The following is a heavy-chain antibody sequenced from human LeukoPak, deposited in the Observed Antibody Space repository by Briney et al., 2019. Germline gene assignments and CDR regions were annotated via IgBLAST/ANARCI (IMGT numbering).Heavy chain of an antibody. V-gene: IGHV3-30*03. CDR3: ARPRGAAAGTFGFDP. D-gene: IGHD6-13*01. CDR2: ISFDGSKK. Sequence: GRSLRLSCAASGFTFSNYGMHWVRQAPGKGLDGVAVISFDGSKKYYADSVKGRLTISRDNSKNTLYLQVNSLRAEDTAVYYCARPRGAAAGTFGFDPWGQGTLVTVSS. CDR1: GFTFSNYG. J-gene: IGHJ5*02.